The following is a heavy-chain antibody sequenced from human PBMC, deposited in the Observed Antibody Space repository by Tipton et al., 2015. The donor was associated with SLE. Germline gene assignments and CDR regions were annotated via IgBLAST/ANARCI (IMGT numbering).Heavy chain of an antibody. D-gene: IGHD1-26*01. J-gene: IGHJ5*02. Sequence: GSLRLSCAASGFTVSSNYMSWVRQAPGKGLEWVSVIYSGGSTYYADSVKGRFTISRDSAKNTLSLQMNSLKTEDTAVYYCARGGFSGSYWRFSDRWGQGTLVTVSS. CDR1: GFTVSSNY. V-gene: IGHV3-53*05. CDR2: IYSGGST. CDR3: ARGGFSGSYWRFSDR.